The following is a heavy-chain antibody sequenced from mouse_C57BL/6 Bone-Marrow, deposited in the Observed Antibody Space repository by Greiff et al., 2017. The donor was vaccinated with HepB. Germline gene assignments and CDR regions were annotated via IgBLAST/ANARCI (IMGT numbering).Heavy chain of an antibody. Sequence: QVQLQQSGAELARPGASVKLSCKASGYTFTSYGISWVKQRTGQGLEWIGEIYPRSGNTYYNEKFKGKATLTADKSSSTAYMEIRSLTSEDSAVYFCASITTDYFDYWGQGTTLTVSS. D-gene: IGHD1-2*01. V-gene: IGHV1-81*01. CDR2: IYPRSGNT. CDR3: ASITTDYFDY. CDR1: GYTFTSYG. J-gene: IGHJ2*01.